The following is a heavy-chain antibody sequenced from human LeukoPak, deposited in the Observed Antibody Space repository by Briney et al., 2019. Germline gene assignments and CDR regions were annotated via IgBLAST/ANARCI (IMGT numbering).Heavy chain of an antibody. V-gene: IGHV1-18*01. J-gene: IGHJ3*02. D-gene: IGHD4-11*01. CDR2: ISAYNGNT. CDR3: ARTGDYSNYGAFDI. Sequence: ASVKVSCKASGYTFTSYGISWVRQAPGQGLEWMGWISAYNGNTNYAQKLQGRVTMTTDTSTSTAYMELSSLRSEDTAVYYCARTGDYSNYGAFDIWGQGTMVTVSS. CDR1: GYTFTSYG.